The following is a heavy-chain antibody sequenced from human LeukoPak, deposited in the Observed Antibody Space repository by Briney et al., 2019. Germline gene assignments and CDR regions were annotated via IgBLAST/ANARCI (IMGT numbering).Heavy chain of an antibody. D-gene: IGHD2-15*01. J-gene: IGHJ4*02. V-gene: IGHV1-58*01. CDR3: AVILGYCSGGSCLATDYFDY. CDR2: IVVGSGNT. CDR1: GFTFTSSA. Sequence: ASVKVFCKASGFTFTSSAVQWVRQARGQRLEWIGWIVVGSGNTNYAQKFQERVTITRDMSTSTAYMELSSLRSEDTAVYYCAVILGYCSGGSCLATDYFDYWGQGTLVTVSS.